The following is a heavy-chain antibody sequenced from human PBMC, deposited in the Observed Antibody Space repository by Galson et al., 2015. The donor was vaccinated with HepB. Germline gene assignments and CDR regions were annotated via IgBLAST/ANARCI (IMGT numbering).Heavy chain of an antibody. CDR3: ATLKYSTSSFDY. V-gene: IGHV5-10-1*01. CDR2: IDPTDSYT. J-gene: IGHJ4*02. CDR1: GYSFAIYW. Sequence: SGAEVKKPGESLRISCKGPGYSFAIYWISWVRQMSGKGLEWMGRIDPTDSYTNYSPSFQGHVTISVDKSISTAYLHWSSLRASDTAMYYCATLKYSTSSFDYWGQGTLVTVSS. D-gene: IGHD6-6*01.